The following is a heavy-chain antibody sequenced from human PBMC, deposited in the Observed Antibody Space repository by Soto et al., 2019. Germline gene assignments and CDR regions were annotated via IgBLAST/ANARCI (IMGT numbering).Heavy chain of an antibody. CDR3: AKDGSSYGYYDYFYY. D-gene: IGHD5-18*01. CDR2: ISYDGSNK. J-gene: IGHJ4*02. V-gene: IGHV3-30*18. CDR1: GFTFSSYG. Sequence: HPGGSLRLSCAASGFTFSSYGMHWVRQAPGKGLEWVAVISYDGSNKYYADSVKGRFTISRDNSKNTLYLQMNSLRAEDTAVYYCAKDGSSYGYYDYFYYWGQGTLVTVS.